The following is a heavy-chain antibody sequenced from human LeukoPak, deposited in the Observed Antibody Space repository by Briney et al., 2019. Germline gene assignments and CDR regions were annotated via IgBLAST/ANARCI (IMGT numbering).Heavy chain of an antibody. CDR2: INHSGST. Sequence: NASETLSLTCAVYGGSFSGYYWSWIRQPPGKGLEWIGEINHSGSTNYNPSLKSRVTISVDTSKNQFSLKLSSVTAADTAVYYCARWSPYDSSGYYSDYWGQGTLVTVSS. V-gene: IGHV4-34*01. J-gene: IGHJ4*02. D-gene: IGHD3-22*01. CDR3: ARWSPYDSSGYYSDY. CDR1: GGSFSGYY.